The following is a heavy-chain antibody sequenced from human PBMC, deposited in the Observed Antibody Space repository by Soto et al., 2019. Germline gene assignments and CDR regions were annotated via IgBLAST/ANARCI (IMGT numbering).Heavy chain of an antibody. Sequence: SETLSLTCTVSGGSIISGGYYWSWIRKHPGKGLEWIGYIYYSGSTYYNPSLKIRVTMTRDMSTSTVYMELSSLRSEDTAIYYCGRGSGPAVAGVPVSHWGQGTLVTVSS. V-gene: IGHV4-31*03. CDR2: IYYSGST. CDR1: GGSIISGGYY. D-gene: IGHD6-19*01. J-gene: IGHJ4*02. CDR3: GRGSGPAVAGVPVSH.